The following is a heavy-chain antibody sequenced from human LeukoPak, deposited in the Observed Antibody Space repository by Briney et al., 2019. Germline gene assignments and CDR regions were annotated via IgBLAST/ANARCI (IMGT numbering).Heavy chain of an antibody. CDR2: INHSGST. V-gene: IGHV4-34*01. Sequence: SETLSLTCAVYGGSFSGYYWSWIRQPPGKGLEWIGEINHSGSTNYNPSLKSRVTISVDTSKNQFSLKLSSVTAADTAVYYCARNRVFGEVRYKDWFDPWGQGTLVTVSS. D-gene: IGHD3-3*01. CDR1: GGSFSGYY. CDR3: ARNRVFGEVRYKDWFDP. J-gene: IGHJ5*02.